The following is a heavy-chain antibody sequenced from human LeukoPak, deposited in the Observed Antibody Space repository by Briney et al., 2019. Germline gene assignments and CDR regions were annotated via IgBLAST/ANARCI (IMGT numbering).Heavy chain of an antibody. J-gene: IGHJ4*02. CDR1: GFTFDDYG. V-gene: IGHV3-20*04. CDR3: ARGARGVSGYYFDY. Sequence: GRSLRLSCAASGFTFDDYGMSWVRQAPGKGLEWVSGINWNGGSTGYANSVKGRFTISRDNAKNSLYLQMNSLRAEDTALYYCARGARGVSGYYFDYWGQGTPVTVSS. D-gene: IGHD3-10*01. CDR2: INWNGGST.